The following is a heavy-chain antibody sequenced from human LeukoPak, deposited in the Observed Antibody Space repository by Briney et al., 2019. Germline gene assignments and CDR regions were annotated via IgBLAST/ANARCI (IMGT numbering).Heavy chain of an antibody. CDR3: ARAPSEIGGYYPEYFRH. CDR2: IKSDGKT. CDR1: GFTFSSYW. J-gene: IGHJ1*01. V-gene: IGHV3-74*01. Sequence: GGSLRLSCAASGFTFSSYWMHWVHQAPGKGLVWVSRIKSDGKTNYADSVKGRFTISRDNAKNTVSLQMNSLRAEDTGVYYCARAPSEIGGYYPEYFRHWGQGTLVTVSS. D-gene: IGHD3-22*01.